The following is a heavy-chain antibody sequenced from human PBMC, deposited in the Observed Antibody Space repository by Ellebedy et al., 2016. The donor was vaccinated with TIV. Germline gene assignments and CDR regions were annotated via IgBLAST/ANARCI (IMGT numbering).Heavy chain of an antibody. J-gene: IGHJ6*02. CDR2: INPDSGGT. D-gene: IGHD6-13*01. V-gene: IGHV1-2*02. CDR3: ARVRRGSSGMDV. Sequence: ASVKVSCKASGYTFTAYYMHWVRQAPGQGLEWMGWINPDSGGTNFAQKFQGRVTMTRDTSINTVYMELNRLESDDTAVYYCARVRRGSSGMDVWGQGTTVTVS. CDR1: GYTFTAYY.